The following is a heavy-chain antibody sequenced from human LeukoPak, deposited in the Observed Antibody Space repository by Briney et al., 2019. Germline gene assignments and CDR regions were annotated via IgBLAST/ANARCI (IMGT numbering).Heavy chain of an antibody. CDR2: ISTSGST. CDR3: ARDMSYYYDSSGYLGDAFDI. Sequence: SETLSLTCTVSGGPISSYSWNWIRQPAGKGLEWIGQISTSGSTNYNPSLKSRVTISVDTSKNQFSLKLSSVTAADTAVYYCARDMSYYYDSSGYLGDAFDIWGQGTMVTVSS. CDR1: GGPISSYS. J-gene: IGHJ3*02. V-gene: IGHV4-4*07. D-gene: IGHD3-22*01.